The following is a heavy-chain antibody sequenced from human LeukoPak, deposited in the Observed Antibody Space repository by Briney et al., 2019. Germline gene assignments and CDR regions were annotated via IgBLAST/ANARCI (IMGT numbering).Heavy chain of an antibody. CDR1: GGSINSLNW. Sequence: SETLSLTCAVSGGSINSLNWWSWVRQPPGKGLEWIGEIYHVGSTNYNPSLKSRVTLSVDKSKNQFSLKLSSVTAADTAVYYCARDATYPPKGFDPWGQGTLVTVSS. CDR3: ARDATYPPKGFDP. CDR2: IYHVGST. V-gene: IGHV4-4*02. J-gene: IGHJ5*02.